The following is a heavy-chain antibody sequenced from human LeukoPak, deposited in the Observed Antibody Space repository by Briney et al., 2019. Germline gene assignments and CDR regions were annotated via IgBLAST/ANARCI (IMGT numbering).Heavy chain of an antibody. D-gene: IGHD3-10*01. CDR2: ISNSGSTI. CDR3: ARDQSYYGSGSPMNV. V-gene: IGHV3-11*04. CDR1: GFTFSDYY. J-gene: IGHJ6*04. Sequence: PGGSLRLSCAAYGFTFSDYYMSWIRQAPGKGLEWVSYISNSGSTIYYADSVKGRFTISRDNAKNSLYLQMNSLRAEDTAVYYCARDQSYYGSGSPMNVWGKGTTVTVSS.